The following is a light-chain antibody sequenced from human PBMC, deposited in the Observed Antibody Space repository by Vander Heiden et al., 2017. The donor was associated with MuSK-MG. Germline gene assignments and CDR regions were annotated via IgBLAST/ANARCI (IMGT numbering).Light chain of an antibody. CDR3: EVWNSSSEVV. J-gene: IGLJ2*01. V-gene: IGLV3-21*04. CDR2: YDS. CDR1: NIGSKG. Sequence: SYVLTQPPSLSALPRNTARITSGGNNIGSKGVHWCQQKPGQAPMLVIYYDSDRPSGITERFSGSNTGNTATLTISRVEAEDEADYYCEVWNSSSEVVFGGGTKLTVL.